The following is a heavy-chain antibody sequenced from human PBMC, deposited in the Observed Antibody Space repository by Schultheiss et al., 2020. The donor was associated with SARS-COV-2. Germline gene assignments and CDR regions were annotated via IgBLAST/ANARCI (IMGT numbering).Heavy chain of an antibody. CDR2: IYHSGST. D-gene: IGHD2-15*01. Sequence: SETLSLTCTVSGGSISSYYWSWIRQPAGKGLEWIGSIYHSGSTYYNPPLKSRVTISVDTSKNQFSLKLSSVTAADTAVYYCARWGGGPGSYYYYGMDVWGQGTTVTVSS. CDR3: ARWGGGPGSYYYYGMDV. CDR1: GGSISSYY. J-gene: IGHJ6*02. V-gene: IGHV4-4*07.